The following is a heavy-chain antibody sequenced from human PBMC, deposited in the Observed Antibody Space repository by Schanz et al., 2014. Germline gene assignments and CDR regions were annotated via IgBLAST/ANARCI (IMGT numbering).Heavy chain of an antibody. J-gene: IGHJ6*02. CDR3: ARDLTVDTGYVVHYYYYGMDV. CDR2: ISPYTGNT. Sequence: VQSVHSGTEVQKLGASVKVSCKTSGYTFSDYGITWVRQAPGQGLEWVGWISPYTGNTHYFDKMEGRVTMTTDTSTSTAYMELTSLRSEDTAVYFCARDLTVDTGYVVHYYYYGMDVWGQGTTVTVSS. V-gene: IGHV1-18*01. CDR1: GYTFSDYG. D-gene: IGHD5-12*01.